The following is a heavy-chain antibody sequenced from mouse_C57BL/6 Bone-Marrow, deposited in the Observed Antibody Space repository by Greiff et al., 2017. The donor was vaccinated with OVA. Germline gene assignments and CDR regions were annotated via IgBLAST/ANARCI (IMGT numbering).Heavy chain of an antibody. J-gene: IGHJ4*01. CDR2: IRLKSDNYAT. Sequence: EVNVVESGGGLVQPGGSMKLSCVASGFTFSNYWMNWVRQSPEKGLEWVAQIRLKSDNYATHYAESVKGRFTISRDDSKSSVYLQMNNLRAEDTGIYYCTGPPIIYYAMDYWGQGTSVTVSS. CDR1: GFTFSNYW. CDR3: TGPPIIYYAMDY. V-gene: IGHV6-3*01.